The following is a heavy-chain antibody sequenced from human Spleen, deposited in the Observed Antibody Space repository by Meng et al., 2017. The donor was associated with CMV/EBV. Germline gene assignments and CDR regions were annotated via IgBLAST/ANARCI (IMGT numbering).Heavy chain of an antibody. CDR2: IYYSGST. Sequence: SETLSLTCTVSGDSISNYYWSWIRQPPGKGLEWIGYIYYSGSTSYNPSLKSRVTISVDTSKNQFSLKLSSVTAADTAVYYCARAFGVVTLDAFDIWGQGTMVTVSS. J-gene: IGHJ3*02. CDR3: ARAFGVVTLDAFDI. CDR1: GDSISNYY. V-gene: IGHV4-59*12. D-gene: IGHD3-3*01.